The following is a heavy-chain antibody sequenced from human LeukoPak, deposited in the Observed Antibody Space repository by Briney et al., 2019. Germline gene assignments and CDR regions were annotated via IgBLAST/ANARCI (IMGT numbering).Heavy chain of an antibody. D-gene: IGHD5-18*01. V-gene: IGHV3-9*01. Sequence: PGGSLRLSCAASGFTFSSYSMNWVRQAPGKGLEWVSGISWNSGSIGYADSVKGRFTISRDNAKNSLYLQMNSLRAEDTALYYCAKVLSRGYSYGPYFDYWGQGTLVTVSS. CDR2: ISWNSGSI. J-gene: IGHJ4*02. CDR1: GFTFSSYS. CDR3: AKVLSRGYSYGPYFDY.